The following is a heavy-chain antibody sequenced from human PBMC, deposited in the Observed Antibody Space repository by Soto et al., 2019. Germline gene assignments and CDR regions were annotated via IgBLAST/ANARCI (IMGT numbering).Heavy chain of an antibody. V-gene: IGHV3-9*01. Sequence: GGSLRLSCAASGFTFDDYAMHWVRQAPGKGLEWVSGIRWNSGSIGYADSVKGRFTISRDNAKNSLYLQMNSLRAEDTALYYCSKDMKIQSDYYGSGSYFDAFDIWGQGTMVTVSS. D-gene: IGHD3-10*01. CDR3: SKDMKIQSDYYGSGSYFDAFDI. CDR2: IRWNSGSI. CDR1: GFTFDDYA. J-gene: IGHJ3*02.